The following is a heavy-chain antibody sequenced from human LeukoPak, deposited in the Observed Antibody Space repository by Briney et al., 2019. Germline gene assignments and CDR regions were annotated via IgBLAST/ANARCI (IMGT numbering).Heavy chain of an antibody. CDR2: IYYSGST. CDR1: GGSISSYY. V-gene: IGHV4-59*01. D-gene: IGHD3-10*01. CDR3: ARVGVYGSGSYYPDY. Sequence: SETLFLTCTVSGGSISSYYWSWIRQPPGKGLEWIGYIYYSGSTNYNPSLKSRVTISVDTSKNQFSLKLSSVTAADTAVYYCARVGVYGSGSYYPDYWGQGTLVTVSS. J-gene: IGHJ4*02.